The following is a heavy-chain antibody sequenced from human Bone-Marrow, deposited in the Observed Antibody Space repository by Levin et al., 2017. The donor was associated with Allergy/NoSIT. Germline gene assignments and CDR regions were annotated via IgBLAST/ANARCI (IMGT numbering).Heavy chain of an antibody. V-gene: IGHV3-9*01. Sequence: GGSLRLSCAASGFTFDDYAMHWVRQAPGKGLEWVSGISWNSGSIGYADSVKGRFTISRDNAKNSLYLQMNSLRAEDTALYYCAKDTPGLHGMDVWGQGTTVTVSS. J-gene: IGHJ6*02. CDR3: AKDTPGLHGMDV. CDR1: GFTFDDYA. CDR2: ISWNSGSI.